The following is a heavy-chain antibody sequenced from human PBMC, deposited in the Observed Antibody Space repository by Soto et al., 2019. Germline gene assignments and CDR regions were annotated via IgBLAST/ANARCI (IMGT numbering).Heavy chain of an antibody. CDR1: GFTFSSYA. V-gene: IGHV3-64D*06. CDR3: LGGLNYYDSSGPFGY. D-gene: IGHD3-22*01. Sequence: PGGSLRLSCSASGFTFSSYAMDWVRQAPGKGLEYVSAISSNGGSTYYADSVKGRFTISRGNSKNTLYLQMSSLRAEDTAVYYCLGGLNYYDSSGPFGYWGQGTLVTVSS. CDR2: ISSNGGST. J-gene: IGHJ4*02.